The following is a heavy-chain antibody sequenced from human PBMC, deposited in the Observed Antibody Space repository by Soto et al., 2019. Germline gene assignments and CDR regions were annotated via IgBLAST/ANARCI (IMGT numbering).Heavy chain of an antibody. CDR2: IIPIFGTP. V-gene: IGHV1-69*01. CDR1: GGIFSTYA. Sequence: QVQLVQSGAEVKKPGSSVKVSCKASGGIFSTYAISWLRQAPGQGLEWMGGIIPIFGTPNYAQRFQGRVTITAYESTSTADMELSRLRAEYTAVYYCARDRDDYGAGNYYNRIDFWGQGTLVTVSS. D-gene: IGHD3-10*01. J-gene: IGHJ4*02. CDR3: ARDRDDYGAGNYYNRIDF.